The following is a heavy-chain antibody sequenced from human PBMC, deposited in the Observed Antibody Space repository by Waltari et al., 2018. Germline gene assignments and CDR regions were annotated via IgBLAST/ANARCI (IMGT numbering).Heavy chain of an antibody. Sequence: EVQLVESGGGLVQPGGSLRLSCAASGFTFSSSWMHWVRQAPGKGLVLVSRINSDGSSTSYADSVKGRFTISRDNAKNTLYLQMNSLRAEDTAVYYCASGGGLLAFDIWGQGTMVTVSS. V-gene: IGHV3-74*01. CDR1: GFTFSSSW. J-gene: IGHJ3*02. D-gene: IGHD3-10*01. CDR2: INSDGSST. CDR3: ASGGGLLAFDI.